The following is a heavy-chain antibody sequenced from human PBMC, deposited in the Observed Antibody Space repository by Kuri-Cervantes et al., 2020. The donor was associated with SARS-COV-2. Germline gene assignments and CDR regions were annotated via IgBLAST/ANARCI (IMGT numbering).Heavy chain of an antibody. CDR3: AKDPSKTPYYMDV. Sequence: LSLTCAASGFTFSSYGMHWVRQAPGKGLEWVAFIRYDGSNKYYADSVKGRFTISGDNSKNTLYLQMNSLRAEDTAVYYCAKDPSKTPYYMDVWGKGTTVTVSS. V-gene: IGHV3-30*02. CDR2: IRYDGSNK. J-gene: IGHJ6*03. CDR1: GFTFSSYG.